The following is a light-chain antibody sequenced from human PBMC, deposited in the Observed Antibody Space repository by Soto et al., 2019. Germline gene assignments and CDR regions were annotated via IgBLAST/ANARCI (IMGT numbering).Light chain of an antibody. CDR2: SAS. Sequence: ELVLTQSPATLSLSPGDRATLSCRASQTVGNSLAWYQQKPGQAPSLLLHSASTRATGVPVRFSGSGFGTEFTLTISSLQSEDSAIYYCQQYNHWPPITFGPGTRLEIK. J-gene: IGKJ5*01. CDR3: QQYNHWPPIT. V-gene: IGKV3-15*01. CDR1: QTVGNS.